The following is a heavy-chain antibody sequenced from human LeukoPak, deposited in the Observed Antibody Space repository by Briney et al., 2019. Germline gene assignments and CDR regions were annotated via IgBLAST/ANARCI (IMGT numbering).Heavy chain of an antibody. Sequence: SETLSLTCTVSGGSISSGGYYWSWIRQHPGKGLEWIGYIYYSGSTYYNPSLKSRVTISVDTSKNQFSLKLSSVTAADTAVYYCARKPNSYYYDSSGSSFDYWGQGTLVTVSS. CDR2: IYYSGST. CDR3: ARKPNSYYYDSSGSSFDY. D-gene: IGHD3-22*01. J-gene: IGHJ4*02. V-gene: IGHV4-31*03. CDR1: GGSISSGGYY.